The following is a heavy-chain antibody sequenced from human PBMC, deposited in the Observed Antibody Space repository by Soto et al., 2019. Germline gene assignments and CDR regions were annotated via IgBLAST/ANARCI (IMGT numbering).Heavy chain of an antibody. CDR3: AREGVRAAAV. V-gene: IGHV3-7*01. Sequence: EVQLVESGGGLVQPGGSLRLSCVASGFTFSSYWMSWVRQAPGKGLEWVANIKEDGSEKYYVDSVMGRFTISRDNAKNSLYLQMNSLRAEDTAVYYCAREGVRAAAVWGQGTLVTVSS. D-gene: IGHD6-13*01. CDR2: IKEDGSEK. J-gene: IGHJ4*02. CDR1: GFTFSSYW.